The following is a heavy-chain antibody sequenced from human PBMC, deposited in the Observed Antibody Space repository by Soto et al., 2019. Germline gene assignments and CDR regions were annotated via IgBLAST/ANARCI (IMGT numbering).Heavy chain of an antibody. Sequence: SETLSLTCTVSGGSISSYYWSWIRQPAGKGLEWIGRIYTSGSTNYNPSLKSRVTMSVDTSKNQFSLKLSSVTAADTAVYYCATDRLTGDSSGYYPLLDPWGQGTLVTVSS. D-gene: IGHD3-22*01. V-gene: IGHV4-4*07. J-gene: IGHJ5*02. CDR2: IYTSGST. CDR3: ATDRLTGDSSGYYPLLDP. CDR1: GGSISSYY.